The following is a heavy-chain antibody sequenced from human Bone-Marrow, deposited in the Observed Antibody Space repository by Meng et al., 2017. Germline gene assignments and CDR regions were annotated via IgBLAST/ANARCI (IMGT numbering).Heavy chain of an antibody. CDR1: GYTLSSDG. CDR2: INAYNGNT. Sequence: QGRLVQSGVEVKKPGASVKVSCEASGYTLSSDGFSWVRQAPGQGLEWMGWINAYNGNTDYAQKFQGRVTMTTDTSTSTAYMELRSLRSDDTAVYYCATRGNPYLNCWGQGTLVTVSS. V-gene: IGHV1-18*01. J-gene: IGHJ4*02. CDR3: ATRGNPYLNC.